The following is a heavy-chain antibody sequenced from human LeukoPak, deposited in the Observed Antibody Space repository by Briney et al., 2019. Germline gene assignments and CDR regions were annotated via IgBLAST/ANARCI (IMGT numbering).Heavy chain of an antibody. V-gene: IGHV5-51*01. D-gene: IGHD1-26*01. CDR3: ARLAAGTYSHLDS. Sequence: GESLKISCKGSGYSFSNNWIGWVRQIPGKGLEWMGIIYPGDSQTRYSPSFQGRVTISADRSNSSAYLQWSSLQASGTAMYYCARLAAGTYSHLDSWGQGTLVTVSS. J-gene: IGHJ4*02. CDR2: IYPGDSQT. CDR1: GYSFSNNW.